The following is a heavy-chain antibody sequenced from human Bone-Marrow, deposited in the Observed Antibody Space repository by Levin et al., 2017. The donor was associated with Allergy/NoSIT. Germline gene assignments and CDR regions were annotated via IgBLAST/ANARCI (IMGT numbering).Heavy chain of an antibody. CDR1: GDTFRTSI. Sequence: SVKVSCKASGDTFRTSIVSWVRQAPGQGLEWMGGLAPYFGTADYAQKFQGRVTFTADDSTAYMELTSLTSEDTAVYFCARAESDDYYYYYMDVWGEGTTVIVSS. J-gene: IGHJ6*03. CDR3: ARAESDDYYYYYMDV. V-gene: IGHV1-69*13. CDR2: LAPYFGTA. D-gene: IGHD3-10*01.